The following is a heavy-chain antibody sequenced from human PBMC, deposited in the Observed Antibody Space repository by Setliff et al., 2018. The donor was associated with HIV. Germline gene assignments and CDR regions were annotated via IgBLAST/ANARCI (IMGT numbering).Heavy chain of an antibody. CDR1: GGSISSGSYY. CDR2: IYTSGST. CDR3: ARETSGSYYGEYYFDY. J-gene: IGHJ4*02. D-gene: IGHD1-26*01. Sequence: ASETLSLTCTVSGGSISSGSYYWNWIRQPAGKGLEWIGRIYTSGSTNYNPSLKSRVTISVDTSKNQFSLKLSSVTAADTAVYYCARETSGSYYGEYYFDYWGQGTLVTVSS. V-gene: IGHV4-61*02.